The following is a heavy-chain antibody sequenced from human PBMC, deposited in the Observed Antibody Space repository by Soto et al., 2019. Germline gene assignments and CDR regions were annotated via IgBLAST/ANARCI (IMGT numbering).Heavy chain of an antibody. Sequence: SETLSLTCAVSGFFISSGNYWGWIRKPPGKGLEWIGSIFHGGNTYYNPSLKGRVTISVDMSKNRFSLKLNSLTAADTAVYYCARARWYGAFDVWGQGTVVTVSS. CDR2: IFHGGNT. D-gene: IGHD2-15*01. CDR1: GFFISSGNY. J-gene: IGHJ3*01. CDR3: ARARWYGAFDV. V-gene: IGHV4-38-2*01.